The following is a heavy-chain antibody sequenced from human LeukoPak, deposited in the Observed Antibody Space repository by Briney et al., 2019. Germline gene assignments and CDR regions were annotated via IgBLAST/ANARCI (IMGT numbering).Heavy chain of an antibody. CDR2: ISSNGGST. Sequence: PGGSLRLSCAASGFTFSSYAMHWVRQAPGKGLEYVSAISSNGGSTYYANSVKGRFTISRDNSKNTLYLQMGSLRAEDTAVYYCARAKYYDSSGYYQGFFDYWGQGTLVTVSS. V-gene: IGHV3-64*01. CDR3: ARAKYYDSSGYYQGFFDY. D-gene: IGHD3-22*01. J-gene: IGHJ4*02. CDR1: GFTFSSYA.